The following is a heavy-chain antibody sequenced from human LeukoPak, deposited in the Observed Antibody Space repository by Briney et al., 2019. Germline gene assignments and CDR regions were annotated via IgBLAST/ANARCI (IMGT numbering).Heavy chain of an antibody. CDR1: GFTFSSYW. J-gene: IGHJ4*02. Sequence: QPGGSLRLFCAASGFTFSSYWMHWFRQAPGKGLVWVPQINTDGTSTTYADSVKGRFTIPRHNAKNTLYLQMNSLRAEDTAVYYCARGSADPYWGQGTLVTVSS. CDR3: ARGSADPY. CDR2: INTDGTST. D-gene: IGHD1-26*01. V-gene: IGHV3-74*01.